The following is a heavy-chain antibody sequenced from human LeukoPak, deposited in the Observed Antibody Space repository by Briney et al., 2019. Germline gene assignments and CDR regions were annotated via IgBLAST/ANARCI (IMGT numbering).Heavy chain of an antibody. CDR2: ASGTGAAT. CDR1: GLIFSNYA. J-gene: IGHJ6*02. CDR3: AKGGRSYGSGSDIYYYYYYGLDV. V-gene: IGHV3-23*01. D-gene: IGHD3-10*01. Sequence: GGSLRLSCAASGLIFSNYAMTWVRQAPGKGLEWVAVASGTGAATYHADSVKGRFTISRDNSKNTLYLQMNSLRAGDTAVYYCAKGGRSYGSGSDIYYYYYYGLDVWGQGTTVTVSS.